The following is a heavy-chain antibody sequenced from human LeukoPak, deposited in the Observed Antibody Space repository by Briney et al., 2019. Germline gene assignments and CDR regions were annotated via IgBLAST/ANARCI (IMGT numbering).Heavy chain of an antibody. J-gene: IGHJ4*02. CDR3: AAPSRYCTNGVCYAY. V-gene: IGHV4-34*01. D-gene: IGHD2-8*01. CDR2: INHSGST. Sequence: SETLSLTCAVYGGSFSGYYWSWSRQPPGMGLEWIGEINHSGSTNYNPSLKSRVAISVDTSKNQFSLKLSSVTAADTAVYYCAAPSRYCTNGVCYAYWGQGTLVTVPS. CDR1: GGSFSGYY.